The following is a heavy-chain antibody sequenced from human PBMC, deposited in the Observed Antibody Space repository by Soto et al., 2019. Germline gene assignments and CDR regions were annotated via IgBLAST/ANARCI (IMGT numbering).Heavy chain of an antibody. CDR3: ATSEARRWFDP. V-gene: IGHV1-69*02. Sequence: QVQLVQSGAEVKKPGSSVKVSCKASGGTFSSYTISWVRQAPGQGLEWMGRIIPILGIANYAQKFQGRVTITADKSTSTAYMERSSLRSEDTAVYDCATSEARRWFDPWGQGTLVTVSS. J-gene: IGHJ5*02. CDR2: IIPILGIA. CDR1: GGTFSSYT.